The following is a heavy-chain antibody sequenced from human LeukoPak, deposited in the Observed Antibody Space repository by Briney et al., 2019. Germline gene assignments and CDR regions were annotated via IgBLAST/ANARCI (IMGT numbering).Heavy chain of an antibody. CDR2: VSQSGNT. V-gene: IGHV4-39*07. J-gene: IGHJ6*03. D-gene: IGHD3-22*01. CDR1: GDSITSSDHY. Sequence: SETLSLTCTLSGDSITSSDHYWVWIRQSPGKGLEWIGSVSQSGNTYYRSSLKSRVTISVDTSKNQFSLKLNSVTAADTAVYYCARGKYYDSSGYRPYYHYYFMDVWGKGTTVTVSS. CDR3: ARGKYYDSSGYRPYYHYYFMDV.